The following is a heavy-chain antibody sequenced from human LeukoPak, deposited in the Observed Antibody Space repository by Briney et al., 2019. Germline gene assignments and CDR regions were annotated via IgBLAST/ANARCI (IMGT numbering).Heavy chain of an antibody. D-gene: IGHD4-17*01. CDR1: GFTFSSYW. CDR2: IKQDGSEK. Sequence: GGSLRLSCAASGFTFSSYWMSWVRQAPGKGLEWVANIKQDGSEKYYVDSVKGRFTISRDNAKNSLYLQMNSLRAEDTAVYYCARAMRDYGDFGGPFDYWGQGTLVTVPS. V-gene: IGHV3-7*01. CDR3: ARAMRDYGDFGGPFDY. J-gene: IGHJ4*02.